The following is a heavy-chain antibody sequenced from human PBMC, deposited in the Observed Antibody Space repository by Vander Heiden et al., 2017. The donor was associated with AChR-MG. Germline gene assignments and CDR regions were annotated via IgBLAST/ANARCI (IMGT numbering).Heavy chain of an antibody. CDR3: ARDPSTYWYFDL. Sequence: QVQLVESGGGVVQPGRSLRLSCAASGFTFSSYSMHWVRQAPGKGLEWVAVISYDGNNKYYADSVKGRFTISRDNSKNTLYLQMNSLRAEDTAVYYCARDPSTYWYFDLWGRGTLVTVSS. D-gene: IGHD2-2*01. V-gene: IGHV3-30-3*01. CDR1: GFTFSSYS. J-gene: IGHJ2*01. CDR2: ISYDGNNK.